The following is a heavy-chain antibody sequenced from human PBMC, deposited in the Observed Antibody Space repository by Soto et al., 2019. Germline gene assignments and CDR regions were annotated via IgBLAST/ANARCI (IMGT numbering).Heavy chain of an antibody. CDR1: GFTFSGSA. CDR2: IRSKANSYAT. CDR3: TSLDYGGNSRYNGFDP. J-gene: IGHJ5*02. D-gene: IGHD4-17*01. V-gene: IGHV3-73*02. Sequence: EVQLVESGGGLVQPGGSLKLSCAASGFTFSGSAMHWVRQASGKGLEWVGRIRSKANSYATAYAASVKGRFTISRDDSNNTAYLQMNSLKTEDTAVYYCTSLDYGGNSRYNGFDPWGQGTLVTVSS.